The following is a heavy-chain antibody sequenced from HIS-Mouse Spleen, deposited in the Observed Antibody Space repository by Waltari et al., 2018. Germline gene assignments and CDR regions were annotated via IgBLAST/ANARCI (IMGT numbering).Heavy chain of an antibody. CDR3: AKSMEGIAVAGTIDY. CDR1: GFNFSSSA. V-gene: IGHV3-23*01. J-gene: IGHJ4*02. CDR2: ISGSGGST. D-gene: IGHD6-19*01. Sequence: EVQLLESGGGLVQPGGSLRLSCAASGFNFSSSAMIWVRQAPGKGLGWVSAISGSGGSTYYADSVKGRFTISRDNSKNTLYLQMNSLRAEDTAVYYCAKSMEGIAVAGTIDYWGQGTLVTVSS.